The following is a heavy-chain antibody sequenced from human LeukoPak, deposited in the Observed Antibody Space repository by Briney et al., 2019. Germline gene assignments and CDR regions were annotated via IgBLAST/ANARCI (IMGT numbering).Heavy chain of an antibody. CDR1: GFTFSSYA. CDR2: ISGSGGST. V-gene: IGHV3-23*01. D-gene: IGHD3-9*01. Sequence: GGSLRLSCAASGFTFSSYAMSWVRQAPGKGLEWVSAISGSGGSTYYADSVKGRFTISRDNSKNSLYLQMNSLRTEDTALYYCAKDISDILTGDSFDYWGQGTLVTVSS. CDR3: AKDISDILTGDSFDY. J-gene: IGHJ4*02.